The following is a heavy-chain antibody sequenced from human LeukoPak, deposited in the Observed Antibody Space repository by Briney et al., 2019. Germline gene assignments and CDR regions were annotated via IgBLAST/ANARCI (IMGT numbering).Heavy chain of an antibody. D-gene: IGHD2-8*01. J-gene: IGHJ2*01. V-gene: IGHV4-34*01. Sequence: SETLSLTCAVYIGSFSGYYWSWLRQPPGKGLEWIGEINHTGSTNYNPSLKSRVTISVDTSKNQFSLKLSSVTAADTAVYYCARVMVSRPWYSDLWGRGTLVTVSS. CDR3: ARVMVSRPWYSDL. CDR2: INHTGST. CDR1: IGSFSGYY.